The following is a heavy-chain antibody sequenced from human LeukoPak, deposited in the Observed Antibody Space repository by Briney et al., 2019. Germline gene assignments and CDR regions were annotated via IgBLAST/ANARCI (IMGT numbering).Heavy chain of an antibody. D-gene: IGHD3-22*01. J-gene: IGHJ4*02. V-gene: IGHV1-69*05. CDR1: GGTFSNYA. CDR3: ARPHYYDSSGYFD. CDR2: IIPIFGTA. Sequence: ASVKVSCKASGGTFSNYAISWVRQAPGQGLEWMGRIIPIFGTANYAQKFQGRVTITTDESTSTAYMELSSLRSEDTAVYYCARPHYYDSSGYFDWGQGTLVTVSS.